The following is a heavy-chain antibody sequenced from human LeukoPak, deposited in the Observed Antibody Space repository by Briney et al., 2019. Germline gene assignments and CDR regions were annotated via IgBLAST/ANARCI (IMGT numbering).Heavy chain of an antibody. CDR2: ISYDGSNK. V-gene: IGHV3-30*04. CDR3: ARDERSSGWLRYNYYFDY. D-gene: IGHD6-19*01. Sequence: PAGESLRLSCAAPGFTFSSYAMHWVRQAPGKGLEWVAVISYDGSNKYYADSVKGRFTISRDNSKNTLYLQMNSLRAEDTAVYYCARDERSSGWLRYNYYFDYWGQGTLVTVSS. J-gene: IGHJ4*02. CDR1: GFTFSSYA.